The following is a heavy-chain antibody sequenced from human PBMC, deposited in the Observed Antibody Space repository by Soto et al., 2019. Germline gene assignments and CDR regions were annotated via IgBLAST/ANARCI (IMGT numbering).Heavy chain of an antibody. Sequence: ASVKVSCKASGYIFTRYFVHWVRQAPGQGPEWMGFMNPSGGRATYAQKFQGRVIMTSDTSTRTVYMELSSLKAGDTAVYYCAKKGDYEGQWYFGYWGEGTLVTVSS. D-gene: IGHD4-17*01. CDR2: MNPSGGRA. V-gene: IGHV1-46*01. CDR1: GYIFTRYF. J-gene: IGHJ4*02. CDR3: AKKGDYEGQWYFGY.